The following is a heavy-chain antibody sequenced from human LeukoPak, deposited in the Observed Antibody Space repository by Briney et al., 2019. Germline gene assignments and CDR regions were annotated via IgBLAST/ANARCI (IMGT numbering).Heavy chain of an antibody. D-gene: IGHD2-2*02. Sequence: EASLKVSCTASGYTFTSYGISWGRQAPAQGHEWMGWITAYNGNTNYAQKLQGRVTMTTGTSTSTAYMELRSLRSDDTAVYYCARGSFCSSTSCYTCYFDYWGQGTLVTVSS. V-gene: IGHV1-18*04. CDR1: GYTFTSYG. CDR3: ARGSFCSSTSCYTCYFDY. CDR2: ITAYNGNT. J-gene: IGHJ4*02.